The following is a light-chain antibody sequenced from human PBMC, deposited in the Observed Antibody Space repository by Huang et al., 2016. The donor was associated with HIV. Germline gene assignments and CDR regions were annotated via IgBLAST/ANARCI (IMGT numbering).Light chain of an antibody. Sequence: DIQMTQSPSTLSASVGDRVTITCRASQSISSLLAWYQQTPGKAPKLLIYRASSLESGVPSRFSGSGSGTEFTLTISSLQPDDFATYYCQQYNSYSPTFGQGTKLEIK. CDR1: QSISSL. CDR2: RAS. CDR3: QQYNSYSPT. V-gene: IGKV1-5*03. J-gene: IGKJ2*01.